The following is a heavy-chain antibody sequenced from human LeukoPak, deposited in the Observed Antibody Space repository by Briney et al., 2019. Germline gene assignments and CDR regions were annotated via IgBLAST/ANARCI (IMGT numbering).Heavy chain of an antibody. Sequence: GGSLRLSCAASGFTFDDYAMHWVRQAPGKGLEWVSLISGDGGSTYYADSVEGRFTISRDNSKNSLYLQMNSLRTEDTALYYCAKEGSYSGSYFVDYWGQGTLVTVSS. CDR2: ISGDGGST. V-gene: IGHV3-43*02. CDR3: AKEGSYSGSYFVDY. J-gene: IGHJ4*02. CDR1: GFTFDDYA. D-gene: IGHD1-26*01.